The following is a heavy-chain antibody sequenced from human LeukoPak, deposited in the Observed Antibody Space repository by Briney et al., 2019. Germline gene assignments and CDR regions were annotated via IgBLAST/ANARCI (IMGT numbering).Heavy chain of an antibody. Sequence: ASVKVSCNASGYTFTSYDINWVRQATGQGLEWMGWMNPNSGNTGYAQKFQGRVTMTRNTSISTAYMELSSLRSEDTAVYYCASPRGYYDSSGYYYMNAFDIWGQGTMVTVSS. J-gene: IGHJ3*02. CDR3: ASPRGYYDSSGYYYMNAFDI. CDR2: MNPNSGNT. D-gene: IGHD3-22*01. CDR1: GYTFTSYD. V-gene: IGHV1-8*01.